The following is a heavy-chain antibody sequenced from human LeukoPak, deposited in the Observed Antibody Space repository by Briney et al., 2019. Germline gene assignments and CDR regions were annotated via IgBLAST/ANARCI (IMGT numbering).Heavy chain of an antibody. J-gene: IGHJ4*02. CDR3: AKSSETWFGELLSPLFDY. D-gene: IGHD3-10*01. Sequence: PGGSLRLSCAASGFTFHNYAMNWVRQAPGKGLEWVSGISGSGGSTHYADSVRGRFTISRDNSKNTLYLQMNSLRAEDTAVYYCAKSSETWFGELLSPLFDYWGQGTLVTVSS. CDR2: ISGSGGST. V-gene: IGHV3-23*01. CDR1: GFTFHNYA.